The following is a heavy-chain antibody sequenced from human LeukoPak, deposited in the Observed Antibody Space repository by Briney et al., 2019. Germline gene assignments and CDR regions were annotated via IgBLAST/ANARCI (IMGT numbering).Heavy chain of an antibody. CDR3: AKSRYSGFSYGMDV. Sequence: GRSLRLSCAASGFTFDDYAMHWVRQVPGKGLEWVSGISWNSGSIGYADSVKGRFTISRDNAKKSLYLQMNTLRAEDTALYYCAKSRYSGFSYGMDVWGQGTTVTVSS. V-gene: IGHV3-9*01. D-gene: IGHD5-12*01. J-gene: IGHJ6*02. CDR2: ISWNSGSI. CDR1: GFTFDDYA.